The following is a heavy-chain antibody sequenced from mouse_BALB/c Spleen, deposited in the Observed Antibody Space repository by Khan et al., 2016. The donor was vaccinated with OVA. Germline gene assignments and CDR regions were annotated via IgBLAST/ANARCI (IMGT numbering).Heavy chain of an antibody. CDR3: ARIYGGDFDY. CDR2: ISYSGNT. CDR1: GYSITSDYA. V-gene: IGHV3-2*02. D-gene: IGHD1-1*01. Sequence: EVKLEESGPGLVKPSQSLSLTCTVTGYSITSDYAWNWIRQFPGNKLEWMGYISYSGNTKSNPSLKSRISVTRDTSKNQFFLQLNSVTTEDTATYYCARIYGGDFDYWGQGTTLTVSS. J-gene: IGHJ2*01.